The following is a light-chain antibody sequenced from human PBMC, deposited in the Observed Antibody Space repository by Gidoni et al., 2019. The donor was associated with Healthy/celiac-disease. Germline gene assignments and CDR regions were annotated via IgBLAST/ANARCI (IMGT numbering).Light chain of an antibody. Sequence: DIQMTHSPSTLSASVGDRVTITCRASQRISSWFAWYQQKPGKAPKLLIYKASSLESGVPSRFSGSGSGTEFTLTISSLQPDDFATYYCQQYNSYLFTFGPGTKVDIK. CDR2: KAS. CDR1: QRISSW. CDR3: QQYNSYLFT. J-gene: IGKJ3*01. V-gene: IGKV1-5*03.